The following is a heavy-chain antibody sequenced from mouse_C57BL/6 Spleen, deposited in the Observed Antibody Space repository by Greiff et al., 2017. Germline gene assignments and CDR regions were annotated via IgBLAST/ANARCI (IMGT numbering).Heavy chain of an antibody. CDR3: AREEDYDVWFAY. D-gene: IGHD2-4*01. J-gene: IGHJ3*01. CDR1: GYTFTSYW. Sequence: QVQLQQPGAELVKPGASVKMSCKASGYTFTSYWITWVKQRPGPGLEWIGDIYPGSGSTNYNEKFKSKATLTVDTSSSTAYMQLSSLTSEDSAVYYCAREEDYDVWFAYWGQGTLVTVSA. CDR2: IYPGSGST. V-gene: IGHV1-55*01.